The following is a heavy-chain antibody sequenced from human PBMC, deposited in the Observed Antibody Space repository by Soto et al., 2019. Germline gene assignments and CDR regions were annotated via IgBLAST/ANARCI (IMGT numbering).Heavy chain of an antibody. CDR3: ARADSGGSGSYYWYYYYMDV. V-gene: IGHV1-18*01. Sequence: ASVKVSCKASGYTFTSYGISWVRQAPGQGLEWMGWISAYNGNTNYAQKLQGRVTMTTDTSTSTAYMELRSLRSDDTAVYYCARADSGGSGSYYWYYYYMDVWGKGTTVTVSS. CDR2: ISAYNGNT. D-gene: IGHD3-10*01. CDR1: GYTFTSYG. J-gene: IGHJ6*03.